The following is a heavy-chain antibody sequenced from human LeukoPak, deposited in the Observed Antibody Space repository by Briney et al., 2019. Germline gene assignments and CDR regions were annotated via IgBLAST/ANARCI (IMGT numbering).Heavy chain of an antibody. CDR2: ISSSGSTI. D-gene: IGHD5-18*01. V-gene: IGHV3-48*03. Sequence: PGGSLRLSCAASGFTFSSYEMNWVRQAPGKGLEWVSYISSSGSTIYYADSVKGRFTISRDNAKNSLYLQMNSLRAEDTAVYYCARDPYSYGPNDAFDIWGQGTMVTVSS. J-gene: IGHJ3*02. CDR1: GFTFSSYE. CDR3: ARDPYSYGPNDAFDI.